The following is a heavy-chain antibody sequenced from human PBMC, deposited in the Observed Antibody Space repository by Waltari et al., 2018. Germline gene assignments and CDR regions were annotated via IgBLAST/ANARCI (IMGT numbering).Heavy chain of an antibody. CDR1: GGSINNSY. D-gene: IGHD6-13*01. Sequence: QVQLQESGPGLVKPSETLSPTCTVPGGSINNSYWTWLRQPAGKGLEWIGRMYTSGSTNYNPSLKSRVTMSVDTSKNQFSLKLSSVTAADTAVYYCARVRGWAAAGTHYYFGMDVWGQGTTVTVSS. J-gene: IGHJ6*02. V-gene: IGHV4-4*07. CDR2: MYTSGST. CDR3: ARVRGWAAAGTHYYFGMDV.